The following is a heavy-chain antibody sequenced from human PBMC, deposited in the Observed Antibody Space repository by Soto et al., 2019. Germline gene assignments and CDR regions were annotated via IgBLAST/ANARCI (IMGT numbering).Heavy chain of an antibody. CDR2: ISYDGRNK. CDR1: GSTFSSYA. V-gene: IGHV3-30*04. Sequence: GGSLRLSCAASGSTFSSYAMHCVRQAPGKGLEWVAVISYDGRNKYYADSVKGRFTISRDNSKNTLYLQMNSLGAEDTAVYYCARDSSGWVENYYGMDVWGQGTTVTVSS. CDR3: ARDSSGWVENYYGMDV. D-gene: IGHD6-19*01. J-gene: IGHJ6*02.